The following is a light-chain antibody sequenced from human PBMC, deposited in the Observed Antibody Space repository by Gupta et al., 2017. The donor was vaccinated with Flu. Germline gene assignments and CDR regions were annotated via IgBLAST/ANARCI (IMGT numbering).Light chain of an antibody. V-gene: IGLV3-1*01. J-gene: IGLJ3*02. CDR2: QDD. CDR3: QAWDTGAGV. Sequence: SSELTQPPSVSVSPGETASLTCSGDNLGDRYVCWFQHKPGKSPVLVISQDDRRPSGIPARFSGHNSENTATLTISGTQAVDEADYYCQAWDTGAGVFGGGTKLTVL. CDR1: NLGDRY.